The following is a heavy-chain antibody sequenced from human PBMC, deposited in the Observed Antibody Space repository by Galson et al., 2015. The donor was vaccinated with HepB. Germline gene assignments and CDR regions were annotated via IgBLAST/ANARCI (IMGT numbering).Heavy chain of an antibody. V-gene: IGHV3-7*03. D-gene: IGHD4/OR15-4a*01. CDR2: IKGDGSEK. CDR3: ARLVRVRITGYYFDY. CDR1: GFTFSSYW. J-gene: IGHJ4*02. Sequence: SLRLSCAGSGFTFSSYWMTWVRQAPGKGLEWVANIKGDGSEKYYVDSVKGRFTISRDNAKNSLYLQMNSLRAEDTAVYSCARLVRVRITGYYFDYWGQGTLVTVSS.